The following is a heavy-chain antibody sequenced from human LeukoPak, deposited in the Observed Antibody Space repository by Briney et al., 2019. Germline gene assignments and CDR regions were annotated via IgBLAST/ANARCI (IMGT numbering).Heavy chain of an antibody. Sequence: GGSLRLSCAASGFTFSSYSMNWVRQAPGKGLEWVPSISSSSSYIYYADSVKGRFTISRDNAKNSLYLQMNSLRAEDTAVYYCARGQGYYDSSGYYYFDYWGQGTLVTVSS. CDR1: GFTFSSYS. CDR2: ISSSSSYI. D-gene: IGHD3-22*01. CDR3: ARGQGYYDSSGYYYFDY. J-gene: IGHJ4*02. V-gene: IGHV3-21*01.